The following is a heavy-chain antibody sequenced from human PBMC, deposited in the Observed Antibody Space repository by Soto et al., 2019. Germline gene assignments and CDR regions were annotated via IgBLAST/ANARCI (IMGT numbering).Heavy chain of an antibody. Sequence: PGGSLRLSCAASGFTFSSYAMSWVRQAPGKGLEWVSAISGSGGSTYYADSVKGRFTISRDNSKNTLYLQMNSLRAEDTAVYYCAKVHPPLLRFLEWTEFDYWGQGTLVTVSS. CDR2: ISGSGGST. D-gene: IGHD3-3*01. V-gene: IGHV3-23*01. J-gene: IGHJ4*02. CDR3: AKVHPPLLRFLEWTEFDY. CDR1: GFTFSSYA.